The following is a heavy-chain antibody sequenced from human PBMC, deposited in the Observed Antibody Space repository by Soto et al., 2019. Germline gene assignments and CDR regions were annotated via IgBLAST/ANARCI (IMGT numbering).Heavy chain of an antibody. J-gene: IGHJ4*02. CDR2: IHTSGST. CDR1: GGSISSYY. V-gene: IGHV4-4*07. CDR3: ARANDLSPPE. Sequence: QVQLQESGPGLVKPSETLSLTCTVSGGSISSYYWTWIRQPAGKGLEWIGRIHTSGSTNYNPSLKSRVTMSVDPSNNKFPRRLSSVPAGATAVYSGARANDLSPPEGGQGTLVTVSS.